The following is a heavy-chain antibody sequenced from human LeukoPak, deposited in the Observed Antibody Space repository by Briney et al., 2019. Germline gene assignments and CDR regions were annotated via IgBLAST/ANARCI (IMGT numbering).Heavy chain of an antibody. CDR1: GYTFTGYY. CDR2: INPNSGGT. V-gene: IGHV1-2*06. CDR3: ARASGWSSYCYYYMDV. J-gene: IGHJ6*03. D-gene: IGHD6-19*01. Sequence: ASVKVSCKASGYTFTGYYMHWVRQAPGQGLEWMGRINPNSGGTNYAQKFQGRVTMTRDTSISTAYMELSRLRSDDTAVYYCARASGWSSYCYYYMDVWGKGTTVTVSS.